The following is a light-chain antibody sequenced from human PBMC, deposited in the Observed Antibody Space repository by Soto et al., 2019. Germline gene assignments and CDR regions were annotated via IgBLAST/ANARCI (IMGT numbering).Light chain of an antibody. CDR1: QGISSC. J-gene: IGKJ4*01. CDR3: QQTASFPRT. V-gene: IGKV1-12*01. CDR2: AAS. Sequence: DIQMTQSPSFVSASVGDRVTITCRASQGISSCLAWYQHKPGRAPQLLILAASSLESGVPSRFSGSGSGTDFTLTISSLQPEDFATYYCQQTASFPRTFGGGTKVEIK.